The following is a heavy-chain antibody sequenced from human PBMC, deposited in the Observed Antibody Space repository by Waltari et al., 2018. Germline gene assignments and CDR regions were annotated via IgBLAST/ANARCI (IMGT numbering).Heavy chain of an antibody. D-gene: IGHD3-10*01. Sequence: EVQLVESGGGLVQTGGSLRLPCAASGFPFSSYDMNWVRQAPGKGLEWVSYISSGGSNIFYAESVKGRFTISRDNAKNSLYLQMNSLRVEDTAVYYCTRERSVTGKGNLDYWGQGTLVTVSS. CDR2: ISSGGSNI. J-gene: IGHJ4*02. CDR1: GFPFSSYD. CDR3: TRERSVTGKGNLDY. V-gene: IGHV3-48*03.